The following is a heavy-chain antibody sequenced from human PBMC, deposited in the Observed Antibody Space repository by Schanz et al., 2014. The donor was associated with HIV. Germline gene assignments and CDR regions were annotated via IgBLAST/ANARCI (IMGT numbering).Heavy chain of an antibody. D-gene: IGHD3-22*01. Sequence: QVQLVESGGGVVQPGRSLRLSCVASAFNFDSYGMHWVRQAPGKGLEWVAVISYDGTKKHYADSVKGRFTISRDNSKNSHYLVIKSLRAEDAAVYYCAKDRNYYESKYRGKGNYYYYYGMDVWGQGTTVTVSS. CDR2: ISYDGTKK. CDR1: AFNFDSYG. CDR3: AKDRNYYESKYRGKGNYYYYYGMDV. V-gene: IGHV3-30*18. J-gene: IGHJ6*02.